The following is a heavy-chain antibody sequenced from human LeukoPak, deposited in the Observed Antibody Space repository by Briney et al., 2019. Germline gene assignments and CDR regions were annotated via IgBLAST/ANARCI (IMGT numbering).Heavy chain of an antibody. CDR1: GGSFSGYY. CDR2: INHSGST. J-gene: IGHJ4*02. CDR3: ARGRVYCGSGSYYAGCDN. V-gene: IGHV4-34*01. D-gene: IGHD3-10*01. Sequence: SETLSLTCAVYGGSFSGYYWSWIRQPPGKGLEWIGEINHSGSTNYNPSLKSRVTISVDTSKNQFSLKLSSVTAADTAVYYCARGRVYCGSGSYYAGCDNWGQGTLVTVSS.